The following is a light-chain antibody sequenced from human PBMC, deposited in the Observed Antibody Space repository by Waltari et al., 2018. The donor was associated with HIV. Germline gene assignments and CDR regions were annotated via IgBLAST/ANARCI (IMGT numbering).Light chain of an antibody. CDR3: QQRSNWPPST. J-gene: IGKJ2*02. Sequence: EIVLTQSPATLSLSLGERATLPCRASQRVSSYLAWYQQKPGQAPRLLIYDASNRATSIPARFSGSGSGTDFTLTISSLEPEDFAVYYCQQRSNWPPSTFGQGTKLEIK. CDR2: DAS. V-gene: IGKV3-11*01. CDR1: QRVSSY.